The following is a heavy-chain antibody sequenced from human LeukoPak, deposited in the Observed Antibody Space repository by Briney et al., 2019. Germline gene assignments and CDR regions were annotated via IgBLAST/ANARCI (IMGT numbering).Heavy chain of an antibody. V-gene: IGHV4-4*09. CDR3: ARLTYDYVWGSYRTTYYFDY. J-gene: IGHJ4*02. D-gene: IGHD3-16*02. Sequence: SXTTNYNPSLKSRVTISVDTSKNQFSLKLSSVTAADTAVYYCARLTYDYVWGSYRTTYYFDYWGQRTLVTVSS. CDR2: SXTT.